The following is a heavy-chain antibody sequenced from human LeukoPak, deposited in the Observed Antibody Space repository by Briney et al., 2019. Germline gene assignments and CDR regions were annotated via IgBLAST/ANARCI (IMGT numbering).Heavy chain of an antibody. CDR2: ITASGGGP. CDR3: AKDGRSSAPH. J-gene: IGHJ4*02. D-gene: IGHD6-6*01. Sequence: ETLSLTCTVSGGSISSGDYYWSWIRQPPGKGLEWVSGITASGGGPSYADSVKGRFSISRDNSKNTLYLQMSSLRAEDTAIYYCAKDGRSSAPHWGQGTLVTVSS. V-gene: IGHV3-23*01. CDR1: GGSISSGDY.